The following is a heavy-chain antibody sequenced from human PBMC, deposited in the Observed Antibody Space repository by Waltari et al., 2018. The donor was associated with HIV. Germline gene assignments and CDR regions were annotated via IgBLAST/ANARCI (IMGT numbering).Heavy chain of an antibody. CDR1: GGSISSGSYY. D-gene: IGHD4-17*01. Sequence: QVQLQESGPGLVKPSQTLSLTCTVSGGSISSGSYYWSWIRQPAGKGLEWIGRIYTSRSTNYNPSLKSRVTISVDTSKNQLSLKLSSVTAADTAVYYCARVTGDSPFDYWGQGTLVTVSS. CDR2: IYTSRST. J-gene: IGHJ4*02. V-gene: IGHV4-61*02. CDR3: ARVTGDSPFDY.